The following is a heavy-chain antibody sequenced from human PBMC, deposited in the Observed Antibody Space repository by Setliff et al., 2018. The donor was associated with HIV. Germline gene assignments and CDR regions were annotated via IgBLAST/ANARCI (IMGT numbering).Heavy chain of an antibody. V-gene: IGHV4-59*11. D-gene: IGHD6-19*01. Sequence: SETLSLTCNVSGDSISSHYWSWIRQPPGKGLEWIGTIYYSGNTISNPSLKSRVTISVDTSKNQFSLKLSSVTAADTAVYYCARRSGWSLDYWGQGTLVTVSS. CDR3: ARRSGWSLDY. J-gene: IGHJ4*02. CDR1: GDSISSHY. CDR2: IYYSGNT.